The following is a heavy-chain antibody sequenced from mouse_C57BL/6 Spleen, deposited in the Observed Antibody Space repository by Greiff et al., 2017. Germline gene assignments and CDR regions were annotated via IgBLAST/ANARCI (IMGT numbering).Heavy chain of an antibody. V-gene: IGHV1-52*01. J-gene: IGHJ2*01. CDR3: AGRGTAHATGYYFDY. CDR1: GYTFTSYW. D-gene: IGHD3-2*02. Sequence: QVQLQQPGAELVRPGSSVKLSCKASGYTFTSYWMHWVKQRPIQGLEWIGNIDPSDSETHYNQKFKDKATLTVDKSSSTAYMQLSSRTSEDSAVDYCAGRGTAHATGYYFDYWGQGTTLTVSS. CDR2: IDPSDSET.